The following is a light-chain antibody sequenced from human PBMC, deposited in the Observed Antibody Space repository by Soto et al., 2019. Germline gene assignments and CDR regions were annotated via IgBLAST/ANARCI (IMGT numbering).Light chain of an antibody. CDR3: QHYNYWPYT. V-gene: IGKV3-15*01. J-gene: IGKJ2*01. CDR1: QSVSNN. Sequence: EIVLTQSPGTLSLSPGERATLSCRASQSVSNNYLAWYRQKPGQAPRLFIYGASTRATGVPARFSGSGSGTDFTLTISSLQSEDFAVYYCQHYNYWPYTFGQGTKVDIK. CDR2: GAS.